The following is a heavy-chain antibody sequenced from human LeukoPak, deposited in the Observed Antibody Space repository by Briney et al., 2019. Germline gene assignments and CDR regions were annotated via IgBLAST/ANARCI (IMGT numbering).Heavy chain of an antibody. CDR1: GFSFNNYA. D-gene: IGHD5-18*01. V-gene: IGHV3-30*04. CDR2: ISMDGIQE. J-gene: IGHJ3*01. CDR3: AREVYSSALDALDL. Sequence: PGGSLRLSCAASGFSFNNYAMHWVRQPPGTGLEWVAFISMDGIQEYYADSVKGRFSISRDNSKTTLYLQMDSLRSEDTAVYYCAREVYSSALDALDLWGQGTMVTVSS.